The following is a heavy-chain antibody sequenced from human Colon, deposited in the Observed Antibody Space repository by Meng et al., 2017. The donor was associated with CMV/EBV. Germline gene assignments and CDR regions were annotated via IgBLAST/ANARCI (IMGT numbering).Heavy chain of an antibody. Sequence: ASVKVSCKASGYTFAAYFVHWVRQAPRQGLEWMGWLTPNSGATNYAQKFKGRVTMTSDTSTSTAYLELASLTSDDTALYFCVRTHCGGGTCYSPDDAFDVWGQGTMVTVSS. CDR1: GYTFAAYF. V-gene: IGHV1-2*02. CDR2: LTPNSGAT. D-gene: IGHD2-21*02. CDR3: VRTHCGGGTCYSPDDAFDV. J-gene: IGHJ3*01.